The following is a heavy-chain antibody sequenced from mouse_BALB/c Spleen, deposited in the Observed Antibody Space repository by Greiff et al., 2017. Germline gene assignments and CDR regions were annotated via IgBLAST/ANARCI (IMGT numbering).Heavy chain of an antibody. J-gene: IGHJ1*01. V-gene: IGHV5-6-5*01. CDR2: ISSGGST. Sequence: DVKLVESGGGLVKPGGSLKLSCAASGFTFSSYAMSWVRQTPEKRLEWVASISSGGSTYYPDSVKGRFTISRDNARNILYLQMSSLRSEDTAMYYCARAGGSSYWYFDVWGAGTTVTVSS. CDR1: GFTFSSYA. CDR3: ARAGGSSYWYFDV. D-gene: IGHD1-1*01.